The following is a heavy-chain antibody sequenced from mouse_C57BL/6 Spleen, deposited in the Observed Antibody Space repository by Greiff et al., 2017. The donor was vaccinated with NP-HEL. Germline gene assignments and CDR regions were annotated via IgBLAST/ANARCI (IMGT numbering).Heavy chain of an antibody. J-gene: IGHJ4*01. CDR1: GFTFSDYY. CDR3: ARKHYGSSYAMDY. CDR2: ISNGGGST. D-gene: IGHD1-1*01. Sequence: EVQVVESGGGLVQPGGSLKLSCAASGFTFSDYYMYWVRQTPEKRLEWVAYISNGGGSTYYPDTVKGRFTISRDNAKNTLYLQMSRLKSEDTAMYYCARKHYGSSYAMDYWGQGTSVTVSS. V-gene: IGHV5-12*01.